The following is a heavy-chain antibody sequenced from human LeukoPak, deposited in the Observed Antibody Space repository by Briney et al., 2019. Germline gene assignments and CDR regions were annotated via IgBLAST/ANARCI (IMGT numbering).Heavy chain of an antibody. Sequence: PGGSLRLSCAASGFTFSSYGMHWVRQAPGKGLEWVAFIRYDGSNKYYADSVNGRFTISIDNSKNTLYLQMNSLRADDTAVYYCAKDQLNRFCSGGSCSITHDHWGQGTLVTVSS. D-gene: IGHD2-15*01. CDR3: AKDQLNRFCSGGSCSITHDH. V-gene: IGHV3-30*02. J-gene: IGHJ4*02. CDR2: IRYDGSNK. CDR1: GFTFSSYG.